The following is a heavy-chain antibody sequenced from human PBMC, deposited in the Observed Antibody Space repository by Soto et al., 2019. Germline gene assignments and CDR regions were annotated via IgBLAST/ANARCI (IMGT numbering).Heavy chain of an antibody. J-gene: IGHJ6*02. Sequence: SVKVSCKASGFTFTSSAVQWVRQARGQRLEWIGWIVVGSGNTNYAQKFQERVTITRDMSTSTAYMELSSLRSEDTAVYYCAADEGYSSSSSYYYYGMDVWGQGTTVT. D-gene: IGHD6-6*01. V-gene: IGHV1-58*01. CDR1: GFTFTSSA. CDR2: IVVGSGNT. CDR3: AADEGYSSSSSYYYYGMDV.